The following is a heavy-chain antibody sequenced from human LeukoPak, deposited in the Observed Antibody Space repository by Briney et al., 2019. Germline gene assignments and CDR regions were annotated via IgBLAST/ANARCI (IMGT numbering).Heavy chain of an antibody. CDR3: ARLRFLEWLLSNDASDI. D-gene: IGHD3-3*01. CDR2: INHSGST. V-gene: IGHV4-34*01. CDR1: GGSFSGYY. Sequence: PSETLSLTCAVYGGSFSGYYWSWIRQPPGKGLEWIGEINHSGSTNYNPSLKSRVTISVDTSKNQFSLKLSSVTAADTAVYYCARLRFLEWLLSNDASDIWGQGTMVTVSS. J-gene: IGHJ3*02.